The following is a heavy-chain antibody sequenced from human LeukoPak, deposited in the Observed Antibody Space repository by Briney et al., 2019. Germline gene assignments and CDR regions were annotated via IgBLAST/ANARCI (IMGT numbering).Heavy chain of an antibody. CDR3: ARALPHYSSSPSWAANYYYGMDV. J-gene: IGHJ6*02. V-gene: IGHV3-21*01. D-gene: IGHD6-13*01. CDR1: GFTLNGYT. Sequence: GGSLRLSCAASGFTLNGYTMNWVRQAPGKGLEWVSSISSSSSYIYYADSVKGRFTISRDNAKNSLYLQMNSLRAEDTAVYYCARALPHYSSSPSWAANYYYGMDVWGQGTTVTVSS. CDR2: ISSSSSYI.